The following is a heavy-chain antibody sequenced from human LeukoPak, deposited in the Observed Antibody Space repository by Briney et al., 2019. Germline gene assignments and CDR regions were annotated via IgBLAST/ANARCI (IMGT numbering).Heavy chain of an antibody. J-gene: IGHJ4*02. CDR2: ISGSGGST. CDR3: AKEGDMAEAGYLDY. Sequence: PGGSLRLSCAASGFTFSSYARSWVRQAPGKGLEWVSAISGSGGSTYYADSVKGRFTTSRDNSKNTLYLQMNSLRAEDTAVYYCAKEGDMAEAGYLDYWGQGTLVTVSS. V-gene: IGHV3-23*01. D-gene: IGHD6-13*01. CDR1: GFTFSSYA.